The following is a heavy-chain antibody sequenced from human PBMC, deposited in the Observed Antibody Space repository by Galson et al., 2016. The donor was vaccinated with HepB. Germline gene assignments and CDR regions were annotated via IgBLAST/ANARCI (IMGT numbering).Heavy chain of an antibody. D-gene: IGHD3-3*01. J-gene: IGHJ5*02. CDR1: GFTFSSYA. V-gene: IGHV3-23*01. CDR3: AKDLLPDIWSEPDVGSGLDP. Sequence: SLRLSCAASGFTFSSYAMSWVRQAPGKGLEWVSFIRASGDRTYYADSVKGRFTISRDNAKNTLYLRMNSLSAEDTAVYYCAKDLLPDIWSEPDVGSGLDPWGQGPLVTVSS. CDR2: IRASGDRT.